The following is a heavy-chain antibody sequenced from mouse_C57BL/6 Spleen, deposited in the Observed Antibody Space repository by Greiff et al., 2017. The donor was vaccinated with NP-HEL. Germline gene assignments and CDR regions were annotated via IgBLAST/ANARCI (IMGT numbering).Heavy chain of an antibody. Sequence: VQLQQSGAELVKPGASVKMSCKASGYTFTSYWITWVKQRPGQGLEWIGDIYPGSGSTNYNEKFKSKATLTVDTSSSTAYMQLSSLTSEDSAVYYCASDYYGSSHWYFDVWGTGTTVTVSS. J-gene: IGHJ1*03. V-gene: IGHV1-55*01. CDR3: ASDYYGSSHWYFDV. D-gene: IGHD1-1*01. CDR1: GYTFTSYW. CDR2: IYPGSGST.